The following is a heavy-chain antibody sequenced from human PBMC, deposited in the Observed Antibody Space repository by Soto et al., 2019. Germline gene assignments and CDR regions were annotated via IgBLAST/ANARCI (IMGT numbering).Heavy chain of an antibody. D-gene: IGHD3-10*01. Sequence: ASVKVSCKASGYTFTSYAISWVRQAPGQGLEWMGWISVNTGNTNYAQKFQARVTMTADTSTSTAYMELRSLRSDDTAVFYCARIYCSGRNLRTLDFWGQGTLVTVSS. CDR3: ARIYCSGRNLRTLDF. J-gene: IGHJ4*02. CDR2: ISVNTGNT. V-gene: IGHV1-18*01. CDR1: GYTFTSYA.